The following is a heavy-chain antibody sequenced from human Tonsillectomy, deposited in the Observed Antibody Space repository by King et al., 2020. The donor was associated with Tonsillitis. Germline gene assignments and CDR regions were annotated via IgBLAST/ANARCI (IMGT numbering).Heavy chain of an antibody. Sequence: QLVESGPEVKKPGTSVKVSCKASGFTFTNSAMQWVRQARGQRLEWIGWIVVGSGNTNYAQKFQERVTITRDMSTSTAYMELSSLRPEDTAVYYCATEVRHYYDSSNNENWGQGTLVTVSS. V-gene: IGHV1-58*02. CDR2: IVVGSGNT. J-gene: IGHJ4*02. D-gene: IGHD3-22*01. CDR3: ATEVRHYYDSSNNEN. CDR1: GFTFTNSA.